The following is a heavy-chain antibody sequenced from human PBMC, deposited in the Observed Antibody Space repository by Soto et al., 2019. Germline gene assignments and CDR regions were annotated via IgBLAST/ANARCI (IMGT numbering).Heavy chain of an antibody. D-gene: IGHD2-15*01. V-gene: IGHV3-23*01. CDR3: AKDLSLNGGNTNGYYDY. Sequence: GGSLRLSCAASGFTFSNYAMSWVRQAPGSGLECVSVISGGGETTYYANSVKGRFTISRDNSKNTLYLQMSSLRAEDTALYFCAKDLSLNGGNTNGYYDYWGQGTRVAVSS. CDR2: ISGGGETT. CDR1: GFTFSNYA. J-gene: IGHJ4*02.